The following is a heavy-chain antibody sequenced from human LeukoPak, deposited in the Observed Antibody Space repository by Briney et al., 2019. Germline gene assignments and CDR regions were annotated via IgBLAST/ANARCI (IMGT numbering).Heavy chain of an antibody. CDR1: GFTFDDYG. V-gene: IGHV3-20*01. J-gene: IGHJ5*02. Sequence: GGSLRLSCAASGFTFDDYGMSWVRQAPGKGLEWVSGINWNGGSTGYADSVKGRFTISSDNAKNSLYLQMNSLRAEDTALYHCARDSSITMVRGVIGRWFDPWGQGTLVTVSS. D-gene: IGHD3-10*01. CDR2: INWNGGST. CDR3: ARDSSITMVRGVIGRWFDP.